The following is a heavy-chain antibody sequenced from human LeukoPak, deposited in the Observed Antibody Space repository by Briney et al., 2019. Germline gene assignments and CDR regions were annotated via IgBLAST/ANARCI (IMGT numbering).Heavy chain of an antibody. CDR3: ARAYCSSASCAKLGYFDY. V-gene: IGHV4-39*01. D-gene: IGHD2-2*01. CDR2: IYYSGST. Sequence: SETLSLTCTVSGGSISSSTYYWGWIRQPPGKGLEWIGTIYYSGSTYYNPSLKSRVTISVDTSRNRFSLKLSSVTAADTAVYYCARAYCSSASCAKLGYFDYWGQGTLVTVSS. J-gene: IGHJ4*02. CDR1: GGSISSSTYY.